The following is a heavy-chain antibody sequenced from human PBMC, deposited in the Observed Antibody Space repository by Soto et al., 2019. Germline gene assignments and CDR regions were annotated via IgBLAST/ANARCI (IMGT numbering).Heavy chain of an antibody. CDR1: GFTFYIAW. CDR2: ITSKVDSATT. D-gene: IGHD1-26*01. CDR3: TTDDTYYRN. V-gene: IGHV3-15*01. J-gene: IGHJ4*02. Sequence: WGCMRCPGAACGFTFYIAWMRWVRQAPGKGREWVGRITSKVDSATTDYAAPVKGRFSISRDESRNTLYQQMNSMKIPDTAVYYCTTDDTYYRNCGQGTMGTVSS.